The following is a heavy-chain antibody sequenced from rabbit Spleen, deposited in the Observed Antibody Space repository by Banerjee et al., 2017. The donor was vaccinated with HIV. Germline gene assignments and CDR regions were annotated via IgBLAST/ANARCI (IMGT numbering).Heavy chain of an antibody. V-gene: IGHV1S40*01. CDR2: IYGANSVST. J-gene: IGHJ4*01. Sequence: VRQAPGKGLEWSACIYGANSVSTDYANWARGRFTVSKTSSTTVTLQMTSLTAADTATYFCARDGTGGSYFALWGPGTLVTVS. CDR3: ARDGTGGSYFAL. D-gene: IGHD8-1*01.